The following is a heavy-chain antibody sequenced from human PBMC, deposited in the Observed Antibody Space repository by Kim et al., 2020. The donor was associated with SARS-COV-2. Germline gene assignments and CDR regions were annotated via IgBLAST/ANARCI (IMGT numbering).Heavy chain of an antibody. CDR2: IYYSGST. V-gene: IGHV4-30-4*01. J-gene: IGHJ6*02. D-gene: IGHD5-18*01. Sequence: SETLSLTCTVSGGSISSGDYYWSWIRRPPGKGLEWIGYIYYSGSTYYNPSLKSRVTISVDTSKNQFSLKLSSVTAADTAVYYCARGSKTGYSQRKYYYYGMDVWGQGTTVTVSS. CDR3: ARGSKTGYSQRKYYYYGMDV. CDR1: GGSISSGDYY.